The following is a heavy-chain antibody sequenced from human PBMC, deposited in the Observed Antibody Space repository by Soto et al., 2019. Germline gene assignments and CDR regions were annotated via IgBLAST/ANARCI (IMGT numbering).Heavy chain of an antibody. D-gene: IGHD3-22*01. CDR1: GFTVSSNY. CDR3: ARDSGSGYYYWFDP. Sequence: HPGGSLRLSCAASGFTVSSNYMSWVRQAPGKGLEWVSVIYSGGSTYYADSVKGRFTISRDNSKNTLYLQMNSLRAEDTAVYYCARDSGSGYYYWFDPWGQGTLVTSPQ. V-gene: IGHV3-53*01. J-gene: IGHJ5*02. CDR2: IYSGGST.